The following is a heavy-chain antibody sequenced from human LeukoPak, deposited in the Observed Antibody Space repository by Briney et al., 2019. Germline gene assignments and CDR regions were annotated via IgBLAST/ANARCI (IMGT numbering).Heavy chain of an antibody. Sequence: GASVKVSCKASGYTFTGYYMHWVRQAPGQGLEWMGWINPNSGGTNYAQKFQGRVTMTRDTSISTAYMELSRLRSDDTAVYYCARPNPRYDLVYMDVWGKGTTVTVSS. J-gene: IGHJ6*03. CDR1: GYTFTGYY. CDR3: ARPNPRYDLVYMDV. CDR2: INPNSGGT. V-gene: IGHV1-2*02. D-gene: IGHD3-3*01.